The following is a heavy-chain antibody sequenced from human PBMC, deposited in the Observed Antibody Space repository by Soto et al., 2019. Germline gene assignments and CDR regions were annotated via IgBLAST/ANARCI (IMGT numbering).Heavy chain of an antibody. V-gene: IGHV3-30-3*01. J-gene: IGHJ4*02. Sequence: QVQLVESGGGVVQPGRSLRLSCAASGFTFSSHSIQWVRQAPGKGLEWVAVISYGVSIKYYADAVRGRFTISRDNSKNTAYLQMNSLRAEDTAVFYCARDWSTSWDLDYWGQGTLVIVSS. CDR2: ISYGVSIK. D-gene: IGHD6-6*01. CDR3: ARDWSTSWDLDY. CDR1: GFTFSSHS.